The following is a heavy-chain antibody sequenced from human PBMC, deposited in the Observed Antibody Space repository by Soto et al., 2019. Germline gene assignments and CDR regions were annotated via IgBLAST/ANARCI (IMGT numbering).Heavy chain of an antibody. V-gene: IGHV5-51*01. Sequence: GESLKISCKGSGYSFTSYWIGWVRQMPGKGLEWMGIIYPGDSDTRYSPSFQGQVIMSADKSISTAYLQWSSLKASDTAMYYCARLPPLWCGEPKGPGSTFDYWGQGTLVTLSS. J-gene: IGHJ4*02. CDR1: GYSFTSYW. CDR2: IYPGDSDT. D-gene: IGHD3-10*01. CDR3: ARLPPLWCGEPKGPGSTFDY.